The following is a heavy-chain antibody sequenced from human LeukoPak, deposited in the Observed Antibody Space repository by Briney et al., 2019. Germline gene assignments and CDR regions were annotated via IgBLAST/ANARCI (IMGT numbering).Heavy chain of an antibody. CDR2: ISDHGKSR. D-gene: IGHD6-13*01. Sequence: GGSLRLSCVASGFTFSNYEMNWVPQTPGRGREWVSYISDHGKSRNYVDSVKGRFTISRDNAKNSLYLQMNSLRVEDTAIYFCARARIAAPLLDYWGQGTLVTVSS. J-gene: IGHJ4*02. CDR1: GFTFSNYE. CDR3: ARARIAAPLLDY. V-gene: IGHV3-48*03.